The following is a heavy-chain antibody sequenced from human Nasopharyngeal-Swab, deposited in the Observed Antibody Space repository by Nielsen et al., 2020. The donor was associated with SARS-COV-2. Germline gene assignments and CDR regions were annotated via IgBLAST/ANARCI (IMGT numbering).Heavy chain of an antibody. CDR2: IKQDGSEK. CDR3: ARAGASSSGRYYMDV. V-gene: IGHV3-7*01. J-gene: IGHJ6*03. CDR1: TFTFSSYW. Sequence: GGSLRLSCAASTFTFSSYWMSWVRQAPGKGLEWVANIKQDGSEKYYVDSVKGRFTISRDNAKNSLSLQMNSLRAEDTAVYFCARAGASSSGRYYMDVWGKGTSVTVSS. D-gene: IGHD3-10*01.